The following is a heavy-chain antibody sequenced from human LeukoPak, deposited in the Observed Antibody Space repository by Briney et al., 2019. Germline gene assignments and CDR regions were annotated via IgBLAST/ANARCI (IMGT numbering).Heavy chain of an antibody. CDR2: ISGSGGST. V-gene: IGHV3-23*01. CDR3: AKAPSRTLEVAATFFDY. Sequence: QPGGSLRLSCAASGFTFSSYTMTWVPRAPGKGLEGVPAISGSGGSTYYADSVKGRFTISRDNSKNTLYLQMNSLRAEDTAVYYCAKAPSRTLEVAATFFDYWGQGTLVTVSS. J-gene: IGHJ4*02. D-gene: IGHD2-15*01. CDR1: GFTFSSYT.